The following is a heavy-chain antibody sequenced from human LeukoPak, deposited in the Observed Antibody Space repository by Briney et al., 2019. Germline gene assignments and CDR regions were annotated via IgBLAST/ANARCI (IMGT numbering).Heavy chain of an antibody. V-gene: IGHV3-30-3*01. Sequence: PGRSLRLSCAASGFTFSSYAMHWVRQAPGKGLEWVAVISYDGSNKYYADSVKGRFTISRDNSKNTLYLQMNSLRAEDTAVYYCARDLQDIVVVPAAAPHHYYYGMDVWGQGTTVTVSS. CDR2: ISYDGSNK. J-gene: IGHJ6*02. CDR3: ARDLQDIVVVPAAAPHHYYYGMDV. CDR1: GFTFSSYA. D-gene: IGHD2-2*01.